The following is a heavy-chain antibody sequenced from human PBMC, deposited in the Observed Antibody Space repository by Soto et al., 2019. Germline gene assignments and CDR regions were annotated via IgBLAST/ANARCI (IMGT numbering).Heavy chain of an antibody. CDR3: ATDLLPLLNMDV. J-gene: IGHJ6*02. D-gene: IGHD3-22*01. CDR2: FDPEDSET. V-gene: IGHV1-24*01. Sequence: GASVKVSCKVSGYTLTELSIHWVRQAPRKGLEWMGGFDPEDSETIYAQKFQGRVTMTEVTSTDTAYMELSSLRSEDTAVYYCATDLLPLLNMDVWGQGTTVTVSS. CDR1: GYTLTELS.